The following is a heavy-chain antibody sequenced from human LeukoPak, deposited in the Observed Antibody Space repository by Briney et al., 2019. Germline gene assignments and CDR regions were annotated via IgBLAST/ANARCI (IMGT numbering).Heavy chain of an antibody. D-gene: IGHD3-16*01. CDR3: ASDGGPFDH. CDR1: GIMFSGYW. J-gene: IGHJ4*02. CDR2: IKQPGTEK. V-gene: IGHV3-7*01. Sequence: GGSLRLSCTASGIMFSGYWMSWVRQAPGKGLEWVANIKQPGTEKYYVDSVKGRFTISRDDAKKSVYLQMNSLRAEDTAVYYCASDGGPFDHWGQGILVTVAS.